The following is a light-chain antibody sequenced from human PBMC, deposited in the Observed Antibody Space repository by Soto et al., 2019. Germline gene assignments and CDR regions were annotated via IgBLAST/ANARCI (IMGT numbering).Light chain of an antibody. CDR3: QQYGSSPPYT. V-gene: IGKV3-20*01. Sequence: EVVLTQSPGTLSLSPGERDTLSCRASQSVSNNYLAWYQQKPGQSPKLLIFGSSDRATGIPDRFSGSGSGTDFTLTISSLEPEDFAMYYCQQYGSSPPYTFGQGTKLEIK. CDR1: QSVSNNY. CDR2: GSS. J-gene: IGKJ2*01.